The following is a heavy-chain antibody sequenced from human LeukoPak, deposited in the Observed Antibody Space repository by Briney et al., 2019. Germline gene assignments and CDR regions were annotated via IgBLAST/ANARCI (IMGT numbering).Heavy chain of an antibody. Sequence: GGSLRLSCAASGFTFDDYAMHWVRQAPGKGLEWVSGISWNSGSIGYADSVKGRFTISRDNAKNSLYLQMNSLRAEDTALYYCAKVRHGAYFDYWGQGTLVTVSS. CDR3: AKVRHGAYFDY. CDR1: GFTFDDYA. J-gene: IGHJ4*02. D-gene: IGHD4/OR15-4a*01. CDR2: ISWNSGSI. V-gene: IGHV3-9*01.